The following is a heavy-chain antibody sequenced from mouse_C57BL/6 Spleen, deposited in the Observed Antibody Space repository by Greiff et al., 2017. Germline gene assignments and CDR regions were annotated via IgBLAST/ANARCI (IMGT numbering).Heavy chain of an antibody. Sequence: EVKVVESGGGLVKPGGSLKLSCAASGFTFSDYGMHWVRQAPEKGLEWVAYISSGSSTIYYADTVKGRFTISRDNAKNTLFLQMTSLRSEDTAMYYCAREVSYYFDYWGQGTTRTVSS. CDR2: ISSGSSTI. V-gene: IGHV5-17*01. D-gene: IGHD1-3*01. CDR3: AREVSYYFDY. CDR1: GFTFSDYG. J-gene: IGHJ2*01.